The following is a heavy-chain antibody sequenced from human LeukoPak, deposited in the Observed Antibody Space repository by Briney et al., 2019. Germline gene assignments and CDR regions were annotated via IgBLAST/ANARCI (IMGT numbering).Heavy chain of an antibody. J-gene: IGHJ5*02. D-gene: IGHD2-2*01. CDR1: GYSISSGYY. Sequence: SETLSLTCIVSGYSISSGYYWGWIRQPPEKGLEWIGSIYHSGSTYYNPSLKSRVTISVDTSKNQFSLKLSSVTAADTAVYYCAGGSYCSSTSCYRGIDPWGQGTLVTVSS. V-gene: IGHV4-38-2*02. CDR2: IYHSGST. CDR3: AGGSYCSSTSCYRGIDP.